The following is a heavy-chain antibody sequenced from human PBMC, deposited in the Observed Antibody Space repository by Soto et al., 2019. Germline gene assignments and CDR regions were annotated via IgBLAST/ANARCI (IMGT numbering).Heavy chain of an antibody. V-gene: IGHV4-61*01. J-gene: IGHJ4*02. CDR3: ARLVYSSGWYAREPQPSGPFDY. D-gene: IGHD6-19*01. CDR1: GGSVSSGSYY. Sequence: PSETLSLTCTVSGGSVSSGSYYWSWIRQPPGKGLEWIGYIYYSGSTNYNPSLKSRVTISVDTSKNQFSLKLSSVTAADTAVYYCARLVYSSGWYAREPQPSGPFDYWAQGTLVTVSS. CDR2: IYYSGST.